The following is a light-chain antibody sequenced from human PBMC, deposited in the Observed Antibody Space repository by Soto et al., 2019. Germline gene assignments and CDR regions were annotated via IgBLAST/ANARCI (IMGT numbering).Light chain of an antibody. J-gene: IGKJ4*01. CDR3: QQYNNWLT. CDR1: QSVSTN. V-gene: IGKV3D-15*01. Sequence: EIVMTQSPATLSVSPGERATLSCRASQSVSTNLAWYQQKPGQAPRLLMYGASTRATGIPARFSGRGSGTEFTLTISSLQSEDFAVYYCQQYNNWLTFGGGTKVDI. CDR2: GAS.